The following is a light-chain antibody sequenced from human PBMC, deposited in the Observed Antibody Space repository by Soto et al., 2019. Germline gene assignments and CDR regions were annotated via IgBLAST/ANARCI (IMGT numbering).Light chain of an antibody. Sequence: EIVLTQSPATRSLSPGERATPSCRASQSVSSSLAWYQQKPGQAPRLLIYDASNRATGIPARFSGSGSGTDFTLTISSLEPEDFAVYYCQQRSNWPRLTFGGGTKVEIK. CDR1: QSVSSS. CDR2: DAS. J-gene: IGKJ4*01. CDR3: QQRSNWPRLT. V-gene: IGKV3-11*01.